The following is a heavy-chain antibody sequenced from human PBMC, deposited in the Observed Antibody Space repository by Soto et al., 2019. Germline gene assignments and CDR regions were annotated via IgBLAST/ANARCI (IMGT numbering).Heavy chain of an antibody. CDR2: IFSRGTT. CDR3: VRNVVDSATTSVDY. D-gene: IGHD1-1*01. J-gene: IGHJ4*02. Sequence: SETLSLTCTVSGGSISSSSNFWGCIRQPPGKGLEWIGSIFSRGTTYYSPSLMSRVAISVDTSRNQFSLNLRSVTAADTAVYNYVRNVVDSATTSVDYWGQGILVTGS. CDR1: GGSISSSSNF. V-gene: IGHV4-39*01.